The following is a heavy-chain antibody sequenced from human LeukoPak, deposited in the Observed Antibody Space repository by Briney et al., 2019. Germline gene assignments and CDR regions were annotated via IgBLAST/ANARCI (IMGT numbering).Heavy chain of an antibody. CDR3: ARGGVYGDYLNWFDP. Sequence: PSQTLSLTCTVSGGSISSGGYYWSWIRQHPGKGLEWIGYIYYSGSTYYNPSLKSRVTISVDTSKNQFSLKLSSVTAADTAVYYCARGGVYGDYLNWFDPWGQGTLVTVSS. D-gene: IGHD4-17*01. CDR2: IYYSGST. V-gene: IGHV4-31*03. CDR1: GGSISSGGYY. J-gene: IGHJ5*02.